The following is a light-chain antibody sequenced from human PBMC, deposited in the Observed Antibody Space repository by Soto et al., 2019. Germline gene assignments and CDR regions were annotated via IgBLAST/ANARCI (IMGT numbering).Light chain of an antibody. CDR2: KAS. CDR3: QQYNSYTLT. CDR1: QSISSW. V-gene: IGKV1-5*03. J-gene: IGKJ4*01. Sequence: DIQMTQSPSTLSASVGDRVTITCRASQSISSWLAWYQQKPGKAPKLLIYKASTLETGVPSRFSGSGSGTEFTLTISSLQPDDFATYYCQQYNSYTLTFGGGSKVEIK.